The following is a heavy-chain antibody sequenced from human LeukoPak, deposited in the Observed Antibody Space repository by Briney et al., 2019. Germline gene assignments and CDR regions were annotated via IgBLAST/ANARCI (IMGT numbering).Heavy chain of an antibody. Sequence: PSETLSLTCAVYGGSFSGYYWSWIRQPPGKGLEWIGEINHSGGTNYNPSLKSRVTISVDTSKNQFSLKLSSVTAADTAVYYCARARAWDYYTDVWGKGTTVTVSS. CDR2: INHSGGT. CDR3: ARARAWDYYTDV. D-gene: IGHD7-27*01. CDR1: GGSFSGYY. V-gene: IGHV4-34*01. J-gene: IGHJ6*03.